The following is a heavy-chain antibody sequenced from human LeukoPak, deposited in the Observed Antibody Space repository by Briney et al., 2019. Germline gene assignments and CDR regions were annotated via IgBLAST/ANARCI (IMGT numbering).Heavy chain of an antibody. CDR1: GFTFSSYG. D-gene: IGHD6-6*01. J-gene: IGHJ5*02. CDR2: IWYDGSNK. Sequence: PPGGSLRLSCAAAGFTFSSYGMHWVRQAPGKGLEWVAFIWYDGSNKYYADSVKGRFTISRGNSKNTLYLQMNSLRAEDTAVYYCARDLLEYSSSSGWFDPWGQGTLVTVSS. V-gene: IGHV3-33*01. CDR3: ARDLLEYSSSSGWFDP.